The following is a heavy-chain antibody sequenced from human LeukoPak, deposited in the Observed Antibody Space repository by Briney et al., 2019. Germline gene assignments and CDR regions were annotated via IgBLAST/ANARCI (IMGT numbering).Heavy chain of an antibody. V-gene: IGHV4-61*02. CDR3: AATVVPAAIDAFDI. Sequence: SETPSLTCTVSGGSISSGSYYWSWIRQPAGKGLEWIGRIYTSGSTNYNPSLKSRVTISVDTSKNQFSLKLSSVTAADTAVYYCAATVVPAAIDAFDIWGQGTMVTVSS. J-gene: IGHJ3*02. D-gene: IGHD2-2*02. CDR1: GGSISSGSYY. CDR2: IYTSGST.